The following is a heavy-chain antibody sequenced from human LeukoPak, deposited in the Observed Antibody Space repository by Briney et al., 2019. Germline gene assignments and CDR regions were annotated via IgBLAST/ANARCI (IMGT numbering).Heavy chain of an antibody. CDR2: IYYSGST. Sequence: PSETLSLTCTVSGGSIRSYYWSWIRPPHGKGLEWIGYIYYSGSTNYNPSLKSRVTISVDTSKNQFSLKLSSVTAADTAVYYCARVGVTTSYYYYYDYMDVWGKGTTVTVSS. CDR1: GGSIRSYY. CDR3: ARVGVTTSYYYYYDYMDV. D-gene: IGHD4-17*01. J-gene: IGHJ6*03. V-gene: IGHV4-59*01.